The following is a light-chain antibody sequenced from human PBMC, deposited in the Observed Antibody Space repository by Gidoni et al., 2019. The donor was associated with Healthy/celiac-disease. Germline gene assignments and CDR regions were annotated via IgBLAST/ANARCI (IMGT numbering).Light chain of an antibody. CDR2: RNN. Sequence: QSVLTPPPSASGTPGQRVTISCSGSSSNIGSNYVYWYQQRPGTAPKLLIYRNNQRPSGVPDRFSGSKSGTSASLAISGLRSEDEADYYCAAWDDSLSGPVFGGGTKLTVL. CDR1: SSNIGSNY. J-gene: IGLJ2*01. V-gene: IGLV1-47*01. CDR3: AAWDDSLSGPV.